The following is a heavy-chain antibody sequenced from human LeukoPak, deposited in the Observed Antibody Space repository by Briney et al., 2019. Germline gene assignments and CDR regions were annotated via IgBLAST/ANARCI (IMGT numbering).Heavy chain of an antibody. D-gene: IGHD2-21*01. CDR3: ARGIGDSAY. J-gene: IGHJ4*02. CDR1: GYTFTGYY. CDR2: ITVYNGNT. V-gene: IGHV1-18*04. Sequence: ASVKVSCKASGYTFTGYYMHWVRQAPGQGLEWIGWITVYNGNTNYARNLQGRVTMTTDTSTSTAYMELRSLRSDDTAVYYCARGIGDSAYWGQGTLVTVSS.